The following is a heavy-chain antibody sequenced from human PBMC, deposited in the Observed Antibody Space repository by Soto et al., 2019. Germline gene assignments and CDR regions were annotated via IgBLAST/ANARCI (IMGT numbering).Heavy chain of an antibody. Sequence: EVQVLASGGGLVQPGGSLRLSCAASGFTFNNYAMSWVRQTPEKGLEWVSAISGSGSSTYYADSVRGRFTISRDNVKNTLYLQMNSLRAEDTAVYYCATDGYADAVGRRFAFWGPGTLVTVSS. J-gene: IGHJ4*02. CDR2: ISGSGSST. CDR3: ATDGYADAVGRRFAF. CDR1: GFTFNNYA. V-gene: IGHV3-23*01. D-gene: IGHD5-12*01.